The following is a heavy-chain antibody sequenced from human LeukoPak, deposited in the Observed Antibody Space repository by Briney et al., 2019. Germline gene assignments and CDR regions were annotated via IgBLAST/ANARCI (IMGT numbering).Heavy chain of an antibody. V-gene: IGHV4-4*09. J-gene: IGHJ6*03. CDR2: IYTSGST. CDR3: ARLGCGDRCYSYYYYYMDV. Sequence: PSETLSLTCTLSGGSIGRDYWSWIRQPPGTGLEWIGYIYTSGSTNYNPSLKSRVTISVDTSKNQFSLKLSSVTAADTAVYYCARLGCGDRCYSYYYYYMDVWGKGTTVTVSS. D-gene: IGHD2-15*01. CDR1: GGSIGRDY.